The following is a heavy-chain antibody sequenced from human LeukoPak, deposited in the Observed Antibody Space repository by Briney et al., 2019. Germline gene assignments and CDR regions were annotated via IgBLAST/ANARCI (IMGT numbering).Heavy chain of an antibody. J-gene: IGHJ4*02. CDR1: GFTFSSYS. Sequence: GGSLRLSCAASGFTFSSYSMNWVRQAPGKGLEWVSYISSSSSTIYYADSVKGRFTISRDNAKNSLYLQMNSLRAEDTAVYYCARDDGPAVAGTLVDYWGQGTLVTVSS. CDR2: ISSSSSTI. V-gene: IGHV3-48*04. D-gene: IGHD6-19*01. CDR3: ARDDGPAVAGTLVDY.